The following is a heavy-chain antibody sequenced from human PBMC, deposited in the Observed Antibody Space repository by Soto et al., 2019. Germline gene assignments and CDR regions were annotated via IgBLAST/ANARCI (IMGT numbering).Heavy chain of an antibody. D-gene: IGHD2-21*01. Sequence: SSETLSLTCTVSGGSVSGVDYFWSWIRQSPGKGLEWIGYIYYTGITHLNPSLKSRLTMAVDTSKNEFSLKLTSVSAADTAVYFCAREERKGIISWFDPWGQGTPVTVSS. CDR1: GGSVSGVDYF. V-gene: IGHV4-30-4*01. CDR3: AREERKGIISWFDP. CDR2: IYYTGIT. J-gene: IGHJ5*02.